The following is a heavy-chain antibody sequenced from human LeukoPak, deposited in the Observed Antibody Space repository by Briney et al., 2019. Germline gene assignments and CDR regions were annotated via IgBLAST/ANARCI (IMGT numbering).Heavy chain of an antibody. Sequence: PSETLSLTCTVSGGSISSGNYYWSWIRQPAGKGLEWIGHIFTSGSTNYNPSLKSRVTISVDTSKNQFSLKLSSVTAADTAVYYCATTTHYCSGGSCRNWFDPWGQGTLVTVSS. CDR3: ATTTHYCSGGSCRNWFDP. CDR2: IFTSGST. V-gene: IGHV4-61*09. CDR1: GGSISSGNYY. D-gene: IGHD2-15*01. J-gene: IGHJ5*02.